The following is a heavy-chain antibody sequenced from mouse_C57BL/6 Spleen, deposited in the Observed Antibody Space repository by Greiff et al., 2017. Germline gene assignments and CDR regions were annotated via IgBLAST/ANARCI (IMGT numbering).Heavy chain of an antibody. J-gene: IGHJ3*01. V-gene: IGHV1-82*01. CDR1: GYAFSSSW. CDR2: IYPGDGDT. Sequence: VQLQQSGPELVQPGASVKISCTASGYAFSSSWMNWVKQRPGKGLEWIGRIYPGDGDTNYNGKFKGKATLTADKSSSTAYMQLSSLTSEDSAVYFCARNPYYGSSSFAYWGQGTLVTVSA. CDR3: ARNPYYGSSSFAY. D-gene: IGHD1-1*01.